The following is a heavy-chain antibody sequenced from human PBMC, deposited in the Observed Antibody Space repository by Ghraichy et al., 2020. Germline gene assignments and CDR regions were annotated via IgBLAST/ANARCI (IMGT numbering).Heavy chain of an antibody. CDR3: ARHYDFWSGNVYFDY. D-gene: IGHD3-3*01. CDR2: IYSGGRT. V-gene: IGHV4-39*01. Sequence: SETLSLNCAVSGDSVTSNQYYWAWIRQSPERGLEWIATIYSGGRTFYNPSLQSRVAISMDPSKNDISLRLNSVTAADTAVYYCARHYDFWSGNVYFDYWGRGTLVAVSS. CDR1: GDSVTSNQYY. J-gene: IGHJ4*02.